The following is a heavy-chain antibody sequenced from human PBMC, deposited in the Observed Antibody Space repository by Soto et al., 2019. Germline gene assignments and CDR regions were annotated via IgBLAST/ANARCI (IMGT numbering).Heavy chain of an antibody. V-gene: IGHV3-23*01. J-gene: IGHJ4*02. CDR1: GFTFRHYP. Sequence: EVQMLESGGYLVQPGGSLRVSCASGFTFRHYPMSWVRQAPGEGLEWVSGFSRSDGVAYYVDSVKGRFTISRDNSKNTVFLQMNRLSAEDTAVYYCANGGLHGSIDGGLSYFHHWDQGTLVTVSS. CDR3: ANGGLHGSIDGGLSYFHH. CDR2: FSRSDGVA. D-gene: IGHD3-16*01.